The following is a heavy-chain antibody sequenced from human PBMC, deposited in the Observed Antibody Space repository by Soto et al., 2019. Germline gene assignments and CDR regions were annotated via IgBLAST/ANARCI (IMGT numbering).Heavy chain of an antibody. Sequence: SETLSLTCTVSGGSIRSYYWSWIRQPPGKGLEWIGYIYYSGSTSYNPSLKSRVTMSVDTSQNQFSLRLTSVTAADTAVYYCARNRYYDSTGYLDYWGQGTLVTVSS. D-gene: IGHD3-22*01. J-gene: IGHJ4*02. V-gene: IGHV4-59*01. CDR3: ARNRYYDSTGYLDY. CDR2: IYYSGST. CDR1: GGSIRSYY.